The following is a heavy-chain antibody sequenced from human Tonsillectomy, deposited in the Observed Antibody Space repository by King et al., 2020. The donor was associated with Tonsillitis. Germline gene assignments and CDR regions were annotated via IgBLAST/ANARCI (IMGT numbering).Heavy chain of an antibody. Sequence: QLQESGPGLVKPSETLSLTCTVSGGSISSYYWSWIRQPPGKGLEWIGYISYSGSTKYNPSLKSRVTISVDMSKNQFSLKLSSVTAADTAVYYCARDEDYGDYGGWFDPWGQGTLVTVSS. CDR2: ISYSGST. CDR1: GGSISSYY. CDR3: ARDEDYGDYGGWFDP. D-gene: IGHD4-17*01. V-gene: IGHV4-59*01. J-gene: IGHJ5*02.